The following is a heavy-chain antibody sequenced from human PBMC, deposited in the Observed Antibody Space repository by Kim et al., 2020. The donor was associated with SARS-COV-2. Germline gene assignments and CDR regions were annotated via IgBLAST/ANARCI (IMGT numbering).Heavy chain of an antibody. CDR3: ARFEDGDYYDSSGTNWYFDL. Sequence: GGSLRLSCAASGFTFSSYWMSWVRQAPGKGLEWVANIKQDGSEKYYVDSVKGRFTISRDNAKNSLYLQMNSLRAEDTAVYYCARFEDGDYYDSSGTNWYFDLWGRGTLVTVSS. V-gene: IGHV3-7*01. CDR2: IKQDGSEK. CDR1: GFTFSSYW. D-gene: IGHD3-22*01. J-gene: IGHJ2*01.